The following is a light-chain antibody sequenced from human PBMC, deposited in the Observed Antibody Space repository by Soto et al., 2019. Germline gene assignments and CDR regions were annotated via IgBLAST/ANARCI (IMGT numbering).Light chain of an antibody. Sequence: QSVLTQPPSVSGAPGQRVTISCTGSSSNIGAGYDVHWYQHLPGSAPKLLIYDNTNRPSGVPDRFSGAKSATSASLAITGLQAEDEADYYCQSYDSSLSGSYVFGGGTKLTVL. CDR2: DNT. V-gene: IGLV1-40*01. J-gene: IGLJ1*01. CDR3: QSYDSSLSGSYV. CDR1: SSNIGAGYD.